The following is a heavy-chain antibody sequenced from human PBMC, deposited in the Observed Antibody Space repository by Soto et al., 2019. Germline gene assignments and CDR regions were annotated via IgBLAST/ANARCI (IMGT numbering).Heavy chain of an antibody. CDR1: GFTFGSYA. CDR2: IGASGAGT. V-gene: IGHV3-23*01. D-gene: IGHD3-10*01. Sequence: QPGGSLRLSCAASGFTFGSYAMSWVRQAPGKGLEWVSAIGASGAGTYYADSVQGRFTISRDNSESAVFLQMNSLRPDDTALYFCARAYYFGSGTSYTLYYWGQGTQVTVSS. J-gene: IGHJ4*02. CDR3: ARAYYFGSGTSYTLYY.